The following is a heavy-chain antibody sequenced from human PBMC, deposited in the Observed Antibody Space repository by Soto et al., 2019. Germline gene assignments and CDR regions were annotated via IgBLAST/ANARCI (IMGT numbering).Heavy chain of an antibody. J-gene: IGHJ3*02. CDR2: IDYSGST. CDR1: GGSISSGGYY. V-gene: IGHV4-31*02. D-gene: IGHD7-27*01. Sequence: QVQLQESGPGLVKPSQTLSLTCTVSGGSISSGGYYWSWIRQHPGKGLEWIGYIDYSGSTNYNPSLKSRIITSLDTSKNQFSLKLSSVTAADTAMYYCARDPITGDYALDIWGQGTMVTVSS. CDR3: ARDPITGDYALDI.